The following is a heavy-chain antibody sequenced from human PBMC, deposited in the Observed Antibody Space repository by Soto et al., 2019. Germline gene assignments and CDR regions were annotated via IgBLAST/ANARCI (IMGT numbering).Heavy chain of an antibody. V-gene: IGHV1-69*01. CDR3: AREAPYCTSATCPKFYDMDV. Sequence: QVQLDQSGAEVKKPGSSVKVSCKASGGTFGSYAITWVWRAPGQGLEWLGGIIPILNSPAYAQKFKARVVITADEITNTAYMELNSLRSDDTAVYYCAREAPYCTSATCPKFYDMDVWGQGTTVTVAS. D-gene: IGHD2-2*01. CDR2: IIPILNSP. J-gene: IGHJ6*02. CDR1: GGTFGSYA.